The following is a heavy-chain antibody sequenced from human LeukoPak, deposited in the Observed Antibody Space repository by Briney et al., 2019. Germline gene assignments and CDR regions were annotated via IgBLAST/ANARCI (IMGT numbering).Heavy chain of an antibody. J-gene: IGHJ3*02. Sequence: KPGRSVRLSCAASGFTFSSYGMHWVRQAPGRGLEWVSSISSSSSYTNYADSVKGRFTISRDNAKNSLYLQMNSLTAEDTAVYYCARDRWELSAFDIWGQGTVVTVSS. V-gene: IGHV3-21*01. CDR2: ISSSSSYT. D-gene: IGHD1-26*01. CDR1: GFTFSSYG. CDR3: ARDRWELSAFDI.